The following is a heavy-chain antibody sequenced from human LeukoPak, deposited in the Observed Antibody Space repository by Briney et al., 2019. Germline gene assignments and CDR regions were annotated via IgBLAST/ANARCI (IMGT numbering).Heavy chain of an antibody. Sequence: YYWSWIRQPPGKGREWIGYIYYSGSTNYNPSLKSRVTISVDTSKNQFSLKLSSVTAADTAVYYCARDAPYYYDSSGSRAFDIWGQGTMVTVSS. J-gene: IGHJ3*02. D-gene: IGHD3-22*01. CDR3: ARDAPYYYDSSGSRAFDI. CDR2: IYYSGST. V-gene: IGHV4-59*01. CDR1: YY.